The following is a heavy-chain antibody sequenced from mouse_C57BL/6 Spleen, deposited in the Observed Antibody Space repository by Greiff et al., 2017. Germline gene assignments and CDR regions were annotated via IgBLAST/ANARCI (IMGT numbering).Heavy chain of an antibody. V-gene: IGHV5-4*01. CDR2: ISDGGGYT. J-gene: IGHJ4*01. D-gene: IGHD1-1*01. CDR3: ARGYYGSRDEDDAMDY. CDR1: GFTFSNYA. Sequence: EVQVVESGGGLVQPGGSLKLSCAASGFTFSNYALSWVRQTPEKRLEWVATISDGGGYTYYPDTVKGRFTISRDNAKNNLYLQMSHLKSEDTAMYDSARGYYGSRDEDDAMDYWGQGTSVTVS.